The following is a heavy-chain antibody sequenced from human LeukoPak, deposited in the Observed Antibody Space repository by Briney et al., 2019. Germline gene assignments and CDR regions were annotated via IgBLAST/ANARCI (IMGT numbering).Heavy chain of an antibody. D-gene: IGHD5-18*01. J-gene: IGHJ4*02. Sequence: GGSLRLSCAASGFTFVSYWMHWVRQAPGKGLVWVSRIIGYGSSTDFADSVKGRFTISRDNAKNTLYLQMNSLRAEDTAVYYCARDAPGNTALDYWGQGTLVTVSS. CDR3: ARDAPGNTALDY. CDR1: GFTFVSYW. V-gene: IGHV3-74*01. CDR2: IIGYGSST.